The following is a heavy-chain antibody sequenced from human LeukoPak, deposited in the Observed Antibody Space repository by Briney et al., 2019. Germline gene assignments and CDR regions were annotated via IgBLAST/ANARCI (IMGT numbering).Heavy chain of an antibody. Sequence: ASVKVSCKASGYTFTGYYMHWVRQAPGQGLEWMGWINPNSGGTNYAQKFQGRVTMTRDTSISTAYMELSRLRSDDTAVYYCARGPTVTTISPGYWGQGTLVTVSS. V-gene: IGHV1-2*02. CDR2: INPNSGGT. D-gene: IGHD4-17*01. J-gene: IGHJ4*02. CDR3: ARGPTVTTISPGY. CDR1: GYTFTGYY.